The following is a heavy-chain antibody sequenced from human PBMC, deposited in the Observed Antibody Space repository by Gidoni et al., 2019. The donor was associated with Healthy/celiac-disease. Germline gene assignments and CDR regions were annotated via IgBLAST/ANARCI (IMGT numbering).Heavy chain of an antibody. CDR2: IWYDGSNK. Sequence: QVQLVESGGGVVQPGRSLRLSCAASGFTFRSYGMHWVRQAPGKGLAWVAVIWYDGSNKYYADSVKGRFTISRDNSKNTLYLQMNSLRAEDTAVYYCARDGRFLGGYSNYFDYWGQGTLVTVSS. V-gene: IGHV3-33*01. J-gene: IGHJ4*02. D-gene: IGHD4-4*01. CDR3: ARDGRFLGGYSNYFDY. CDR1: GFTFRSYG.